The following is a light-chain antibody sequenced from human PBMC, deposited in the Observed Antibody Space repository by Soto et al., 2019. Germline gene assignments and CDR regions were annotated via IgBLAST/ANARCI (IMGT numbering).Light chain of an antibody. V-gene: IGKV1-12*01. CDR2: GAS. CDR1: QDVSIW. Sequence: DIQMTQSPSSLSASLGDKVTITCRASQDVSIWLAWFQQKPGEAPKLLIYGASSLQSGVPSRFSGTGSGTDFTLTINSLQPEDFATYYCLQAKSFPRTFGGGTKVDI. CDR3: LQAKSFPRT. J-gene: IGKJ4*01.